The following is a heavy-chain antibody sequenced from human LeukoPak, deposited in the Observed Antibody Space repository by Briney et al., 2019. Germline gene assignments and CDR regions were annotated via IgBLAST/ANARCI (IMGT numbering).Heavy chain of an antibody. V-gene: IGHV3-23*01. Sequence: GGSLRLSCAASGFTFSSYAMSWVRQAPGKGLEWVSAISGSGGSTYYADSVKGQFTISRDNSKNTLYLQMNSLRAEDTAVYYCARVPNTAGFYFDYWGQGTLVTVSS. D-gene: IGHD5-18*01. CDR3: ARVPNTAGFYFDY. CDR2: ISGSGGST. J-gene: IGHJ4*02. CDR1: GFTFSSYA.